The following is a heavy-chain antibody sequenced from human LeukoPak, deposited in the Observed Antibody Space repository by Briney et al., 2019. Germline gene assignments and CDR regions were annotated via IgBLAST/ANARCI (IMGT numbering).Heavy chain of an antibody. D-gene: IGHD3-10*01. V-gene: IGHV1-46*01. Sequence: ASVKVSCKASGYTFTSFYMHWVRQAPGQGLEWMGILNPSGGSTSYAQKFQGRVTMTRDTSTSTVYMELSSLRSEDTAVYYCARGYGSGRYYYGMDVWGKGTTVTVSS. CDR3: ARGYGSGRYYYGMDV. CDR1: GYTFTSFY. CDR2: LNPSGGST. J-gene: IGHJ6*04.